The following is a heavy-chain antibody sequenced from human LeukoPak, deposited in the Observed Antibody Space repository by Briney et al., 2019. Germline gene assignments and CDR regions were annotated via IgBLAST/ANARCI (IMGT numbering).Heavy chain of an antibody. CDR1: GFTFSSYS. V-gene: IGHV3-48*02. J-gene: IGHJ6*02. Sequence: PGGSLRLSCAASGFTFSSYSMNWVRQAPGKGLEWVSYISSSSSTIYYADSVKGRFTISRDNAKNSLYLQMNSLRDEDTAVYYCARSPTRYCSGGSCDGSKIYYYYYYGMDVWGQGTTVTVSS. D-gene: IGHD2-15*01. CDR2: ISSSSSTI. CDR3: ARSPTRYCSGGSCDGSKIYYYYYYGMDV.